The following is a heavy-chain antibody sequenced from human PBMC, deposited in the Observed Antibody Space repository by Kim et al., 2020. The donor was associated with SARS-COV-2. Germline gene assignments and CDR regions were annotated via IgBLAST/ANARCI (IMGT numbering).Heavy chain of an antibody. CDR3: ARSVSSASFSGPRAGYYYGMDV. D-gene: IGHD3-10*01. CDR1: GGTFSSYA. Sequence: SVKVSCKASGGTFSSYAISWVRQAPGQGLEWMGGIIPIFGTANYAQKFQGRVTITADESTSTAYMELSSLRSEDTAVYYCARSVSSASFSGPRAGYYYGMDVWGQGTTVTVSS. J-gene: IGHJ6*02. V-gene: IGHV1-69*13. CDR2: IIPIFGTA.